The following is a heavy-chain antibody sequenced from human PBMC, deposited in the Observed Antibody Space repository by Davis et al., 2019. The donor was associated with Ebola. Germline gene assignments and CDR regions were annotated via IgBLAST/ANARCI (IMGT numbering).Heavy chain of an antibody. Sequence: PGGSLRLSCAASGSTSSSYSINWVRQAPRKGLEWVSYISSSSSTIYYADSVKGRFTISRDNAKNTLYLQMNSLRAEDTAVYYCARGTHIVGATLLYYYYGMDVWGKGTTVTVSS. CDR2: ISSSSSTI. CDR1: GSTSSSYS. J-gene: IGHJ6*04. CDR3: ARGTHIVGATLLYYYYGMDV. V-gene: IGHV3-48*01. D-gene: IGHD1-26*01.